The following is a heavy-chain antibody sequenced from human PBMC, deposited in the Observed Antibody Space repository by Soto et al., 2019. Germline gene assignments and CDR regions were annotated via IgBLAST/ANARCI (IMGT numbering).Heavy chain of an antibody. CDR1: GYTFTSYG. D-gene: IGHD3-3*01. J-gene: IGHJ4*02. CDR2: ISAYYGNT. Sequence: QVQLVQSGAEVKKPGASVTVSCKASGYTFTSYGISWVRQAPGLGLEWMGWISAYYGNTNYAQKLQGIVTMTTDTSTRTAYMELRSLRSDDTAVYYCARVHKTCFWSGYPYWGQGTLVTVSS. CDR3: ARVHKTCFWSGYPY. V-gene: IGHV1-18*01.